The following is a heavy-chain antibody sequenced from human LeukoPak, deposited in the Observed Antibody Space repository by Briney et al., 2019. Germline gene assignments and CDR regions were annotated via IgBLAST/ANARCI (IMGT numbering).Heavy chain of an antibody. CDR3: ARSPGDRTYFDY. CDR1: GLTVSSNY. Sequence: GGSLRLSCAPSGLTVSSNYISWVRQAPGKGLEWVSVIYSGGSTYYADSVKGRFTIPRDNSKNTLYLQMNSLRAEDTAVYYCARSPGDRTYFDYWGQGTLVTVSS. CDR2: IYSGGST. J-gene: IGHJ4*02. D-gene: IGHD3-10*01. V-gene: IGHV3-53*01.